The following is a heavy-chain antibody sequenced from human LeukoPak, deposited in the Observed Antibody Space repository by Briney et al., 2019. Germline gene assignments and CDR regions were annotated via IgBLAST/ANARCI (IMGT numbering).Heavy chain of an antibody. V-gene: IGHV4-34*01. J-gene: IGHJ6*02. CDR1: GGSFSGYY. CDR3: ARGVVVKGMDV. D-gene: IGHD2-2*01. Sequence: PSETLSLTCAVYGGSFSGYYWSWIRQPPGKGLEWIGEINHSGSTNYNPSLKSRVTISVDTSKNQFSLKLSSVTAADTAVYYCARGVVVKGMDVWGQGTTVTVSS. CDR2: INHSGST.